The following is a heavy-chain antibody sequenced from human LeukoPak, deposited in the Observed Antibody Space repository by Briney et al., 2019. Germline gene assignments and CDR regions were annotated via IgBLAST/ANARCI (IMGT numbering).Heavy chain of an antibody. CDR1: GYSFTSYW. V-gene: IGHV5-51*01. CDR3: ARTGYSSSWYTGFDY. CDR2: IYPGDSDT. J-gene: IGHJ4*02. Sequence: GESLKISCKGSGYSFTSYWIGWVRQMSGKGLEWMGIIYPGDSDTRYSPSFQGQVTISADKSISTAYLQWSSLKASDTAMYYCARTGYSSSWYTGFDYWGQGTLVTVSS. D-gene: IGHD6-13*01.